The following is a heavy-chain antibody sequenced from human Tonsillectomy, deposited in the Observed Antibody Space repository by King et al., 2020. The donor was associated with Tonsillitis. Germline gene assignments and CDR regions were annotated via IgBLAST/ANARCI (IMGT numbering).Heavy chain of an antibody. CDR3: ARDYHLLYYYDPSGCFDY. V-gene: IGHV1-2*02. Sequence: GQLVQSGAEVKNPGASVKVSCKASGYTFSGYYIHWVRQAPGQGLEWMGWINPNSGGTNYAQRFQDRVTMTRDTSINTAYMDLSRLRFDDTAVYYCARDYHLLYYYDPSGCFDYWGQGTLVTVSS. D-gene: IGHD3-22*01. J-gene: IGHJ4*02. CDR2: INPNSGGT. CDR1: GYTFSGYY.